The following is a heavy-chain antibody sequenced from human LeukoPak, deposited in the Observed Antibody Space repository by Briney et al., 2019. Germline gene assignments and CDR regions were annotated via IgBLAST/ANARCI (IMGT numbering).Heavy chain of an antibody. V-gene: IGHV1-8*02. D-gene: IGHD3-3*01. CDR2: MNPNSGNT. J-gene: IGHJ5*02. CDR1: GYTFTIYD. Sequence: GASVNVSCKASGYTFTIYDINWVRQATGQGLEWMGWMNPNSGNTGYAQKFQGRVTMTRNTSISTAYMELSSLRSEDTAVYYCARASLYYDFWSGYLRPGHWFDPWGQGTLVTVSS. CDR3: ARASLYYDFWSGYLRPGHWFDP.